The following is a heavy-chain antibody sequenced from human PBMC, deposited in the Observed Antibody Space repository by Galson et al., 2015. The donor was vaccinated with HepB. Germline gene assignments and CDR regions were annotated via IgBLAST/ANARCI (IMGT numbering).Heavy chain of an antibody. V-gene: IGHV7-4-1*02. J-gene: IGHJ6*02. CDR3: ARDRPNYTAMGYYYGMDV. CDR1: GYTFTSYA. D-gene: IGHD5-18*01. Sequence: SVKVSCKASGYTFTSYAMNWVRQAPGQGLEWMGWINTNTGNPTYAQGFTGRFVFSLDTSVSTAYLQISSLKAEDTAVYYCARDRPNYTAMGYYYGMDVWGQGTTVTVSS. CDR2: INTNTGNP.